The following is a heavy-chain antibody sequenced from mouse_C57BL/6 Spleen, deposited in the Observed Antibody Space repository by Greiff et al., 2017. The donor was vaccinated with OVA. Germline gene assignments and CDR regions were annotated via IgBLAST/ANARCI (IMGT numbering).Heavy chain of an antibody. CDR2: ISNLAYSI. Sequence: EVQGVESGGGLVQPGGSLKLSCAASGFTFSDYGMAWVRQAPRKGPEWVAFISNLAYSIYYADTVTGRFTISRENAKNTLYLEMSSLRSEDTAMYYCARQGAQANYAMDYWGQGTSVTVSS. CDR1: GFTFSDYG. CDR3: ARQGAQANYAMDY. J-gene: IGHJ4*01. V-gene: IGHV5-15*01. D-gene: IGHD3-2*02.